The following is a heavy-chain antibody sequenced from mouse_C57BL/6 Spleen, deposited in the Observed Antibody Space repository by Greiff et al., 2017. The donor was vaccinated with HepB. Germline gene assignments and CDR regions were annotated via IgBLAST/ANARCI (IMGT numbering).Heavy chain of an antibody. CDR1: GYTFTDYE. V-gene: IGHV1-15*01. CDR2: IDPETGGT. J-gene: IGHJ3*01. CDR3: TSTVVPSQGFAY. D-gene: IGHD1-1*01. Sequence: VQLVESGAELVRPGASVTLSCKASGYTFTDYEMHWVKQTPVHGLEWIGAIDPETGGTAYNQKFKGKAILTADKSSSTAYMELRSLTSEDSAVYYCTSTVVPSQGFAYWGQGTLVTVSA.